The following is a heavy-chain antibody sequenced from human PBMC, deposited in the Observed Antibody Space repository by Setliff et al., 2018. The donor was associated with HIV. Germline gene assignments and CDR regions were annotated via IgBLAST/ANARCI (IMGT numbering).Heavy chain of an antibody. CDR1: GGSISSSNW. Sequence: PSETLSLTCAVSGGSISSSNWWSWVRQPPGKGLEWIGEIYHSGSTNYNPSLKSRVTISADTSKNQFYLKLTSVTAADTAIYYCARPYDSLYGWGQGVLVTVSS. CDR3: ARPYDSLYG. D-gene: IGHD3-22*01. J-gene: IGHJ4*02. V-gene: IGHV4-4*02. CDR2: IYHSGST.